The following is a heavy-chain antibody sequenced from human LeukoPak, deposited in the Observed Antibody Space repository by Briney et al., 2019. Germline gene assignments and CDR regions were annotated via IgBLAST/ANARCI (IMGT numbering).Heavy chain of an antibody. J-gene: IGHJ4*02. CDR3: ARAIGKIAVAGTSDY. D-gene: IGHD6-19*01. Sequence: GGYVRLYGAGSGFTCSSYAMDWVRQGPGKGLEGGALISYDGSNKYHADPGKGRFARSRDNSKNPLDLQMNSLRAEDTAVYYCARAIGKIAVAGTSDYWGQGTLVTVSS. V-gene: IGHV3-30*09. CDR2: ISYDGSNK. CDR1: GFTCSSYA.